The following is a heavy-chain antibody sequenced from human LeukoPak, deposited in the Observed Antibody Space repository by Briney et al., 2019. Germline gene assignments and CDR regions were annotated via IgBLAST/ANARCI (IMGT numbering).Heavy chain of an antibody. CDR3: AKDAQRGFDYSNSFQY. V-gene: IGHV3-33*06. J-gene: IGHJ4*02. Sequence: QPGGSLRLSCAASGFIFTDYGFHWVRQAPGKGLEWVAAIWSDATNMFYANSVKGRFLIQRDDYQNTVYLEMSSLRAEDTAVYYCAKDAQRGFDYSNSFQYWGQGSLVTVSS. CDR1: GFIFTDYG. D-gene: IGHD4-11*01. CDR2: IWSDATNM.